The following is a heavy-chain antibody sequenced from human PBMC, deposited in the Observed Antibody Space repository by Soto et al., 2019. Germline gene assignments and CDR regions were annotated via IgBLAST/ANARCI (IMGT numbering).Heavy chain of an antibody. V-gene: IGHV5-51*01. J-gene: IGHJ6*02. Sequence: GEYLKISCKGSGYSFTSYWIGWVRQMPGKGLEWMWIIYPGDSDTRYSPSFQGQVTISADKSISTAYLQWSSLKASDTAMYYCIRAAAGTSFYYYGMDVWGQGTTVNVSS. CDR1: GYSFTSYW. CDR3: IRAAAGTSFYYYGMDV. D-gene: IGHD6-13*01. CDR2: IYPGDSDT.